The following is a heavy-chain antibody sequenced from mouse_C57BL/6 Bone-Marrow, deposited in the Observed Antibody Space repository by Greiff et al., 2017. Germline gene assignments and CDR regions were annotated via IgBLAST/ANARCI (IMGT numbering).Heavy chain of an antibody. D-gene: IGHD2-4*01. J-gene: IGHJ3*01. Sequence: QVQLQQPGAELVKPGASVKLSCKASGYTFTSYWMHWVKQRPGQGLEWIGMIHPNSGSTNYNEKFKSKATLTVYKSSSPAYMQLSSLTSEDSAVYYCARSGIYYDYDEADWGQGTLVTVSA. V-gene: IGHV1-64*01. CDR3: ARSGIYYDYDEAD. CDR2: IHPNSGST. CDR1: GYTFTSYW.